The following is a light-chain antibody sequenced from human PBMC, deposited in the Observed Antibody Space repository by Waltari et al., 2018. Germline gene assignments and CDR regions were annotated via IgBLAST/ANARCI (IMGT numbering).Light chain of an antibody. CDR1: QNIADL. CDR2: DAS. Sequence: DIVMTQSPATLSVSPGERVILSCRTSQNIADLLAWYQQKPGQAPALLIHDASTRATGIPDRFSGGGSATEFTLTISSLQSEDFAVYYCQQYYTWPVTFGPGTKVEIK. CDR3: QQYYTWPVT. J-gene: IGKJ3*01. V-gene: IGKV3D-15*01.